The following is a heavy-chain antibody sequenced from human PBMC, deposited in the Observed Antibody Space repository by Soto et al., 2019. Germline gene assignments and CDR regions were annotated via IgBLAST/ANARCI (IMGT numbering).Heavy chain of an antibody. Sequence: SETLSLTCTVSGGSISSGDHYWSWIRQPPGKGLEWIGYIYYSGSTYYNPSLKSRVTISVDTSKNQFSLKVSSVTAADTAVYYCARGVASRSGSTLYYYGMDVWGQGTTVTVSS. D-gene: IGHD3-22*01. V-gene: IGHV4-30-4*01. CDR1: GGSISSGDHY. CDR2: IYYSGST. J-gene: IGHJ6*02. CDR3: ARGVASRSGSTLYYYGMDV.